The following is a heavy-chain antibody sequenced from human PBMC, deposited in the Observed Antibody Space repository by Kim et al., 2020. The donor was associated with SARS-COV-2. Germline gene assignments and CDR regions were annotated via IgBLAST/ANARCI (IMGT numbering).Heavy chain of an antibody. V-gene: IGHV6-1*01. CDR3: GREAFGGVIVILDY. J-gene: IGHJ4*02. D-gene: IGHD3-16*02. Sequence: AGYVKSRITINPDASKNQFSLQLNSVTPEDTAVYYCGREAFGGVIVILDYWGQGTLVTVSS.